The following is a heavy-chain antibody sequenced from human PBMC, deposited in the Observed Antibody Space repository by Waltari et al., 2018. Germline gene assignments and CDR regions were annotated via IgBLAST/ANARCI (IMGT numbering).Heavy chain of an antibody. CDR3: AREWGVMVGTAGYYFDY. V-gene: IGHV3-21*01. D-gene: IGHD3-9*01. Sequence: EVQLVGSGGGLVKPGGSLRLSCAASGFTFSRYTMNWVRQAPGKGLEWVSSISSGSSDIFYADSVKGRFTISRDNAKNSLYLQMDSLRVEDTAVYYCAREWGVMVGTAGYYFDYWGQGSLVTVSS. CDR1: GFTFSRYT. J-gene: IGHJ4*02. CDR2: ISSGSSDI.